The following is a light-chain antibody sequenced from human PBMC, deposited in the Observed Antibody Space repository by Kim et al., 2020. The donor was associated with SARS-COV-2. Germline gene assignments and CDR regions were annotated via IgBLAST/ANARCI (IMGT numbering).Light chain of an antibody. CDR3: SAWDTSLGAWV. CDR1: SNNVGNQG. J-gene: IGLJ3*02. V-gene: IGLV10-54*01. Sequence: TCTFTCTRHSNNVGNQGAAWLQQHQGNPPKLLSYRNNNRPSGISERLSASRSGNTASLTITGLQPEDEADYYCSAWDTSLGAWVFGAGTQLTVL. CDR2: RNN.